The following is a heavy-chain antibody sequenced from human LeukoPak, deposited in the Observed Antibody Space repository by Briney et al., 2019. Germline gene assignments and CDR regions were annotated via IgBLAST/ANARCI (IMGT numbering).Heavy chain of an antibody. CDR2: INTNTGNP. J-gene: IGHJ4*02. Sequence: ASVKVSCKASGYTLTNYAMIWVRQAPGQGLEWLGWINTNTGNPTYAQGFTGRFVFSLDTPVGTAYLQISSLKAEDTAVYYCARAAAAAVMQLDHWGQGTLVTVSS. D-gene: IGHD6-13*01. CDR3: ARAAAAAVMQLDH. V-gene: IGHV7-4-1*02. CDR1: GYTLTNYA.